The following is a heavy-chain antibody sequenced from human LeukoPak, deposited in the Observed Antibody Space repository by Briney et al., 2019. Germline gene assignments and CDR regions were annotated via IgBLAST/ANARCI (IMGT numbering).Heavy chain of an antibody. J-gene: IGHJ5*02. Sequence: GESLKISCKCSGNSFTSYWIGWVRQMPGKGLEWMGIIYPGDSDTRYSPSFQGQVTISADKSISTAYLQWTSLEASDTAIYYCARRAFVTTTLNYFDPWGQGTLVTVSS. V-gene: IGHV5-51*01. CDR1: GNSFTSYW. CDR2: IYPGDSDT. D-gene: IGHD4-17*01. CDR3: ARRAFVTTTLNYFDP.